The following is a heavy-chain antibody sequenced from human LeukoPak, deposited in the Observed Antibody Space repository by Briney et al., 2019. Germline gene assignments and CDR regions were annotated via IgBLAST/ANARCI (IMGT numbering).Heavy chain of an antibody. CDR3: AKDVMITFGGVIAFDY. J-gene: IGHJ4*02. V-gene: IGHV3-23*01. D-gene: IGHD3-16*02. CDR1: GFTFSSYA. CDR2: ISGSGGST. Sequence: PGGSLRLSCAASGFTFSSYAMSWARQAPGKGLEWVSTISGSGGSTYYADSVKGRFTISRDNSKNTLYLQMNSLRAEDTAVYYCAKDVMITFGGVIAFDYWGQRTLVTVSS.